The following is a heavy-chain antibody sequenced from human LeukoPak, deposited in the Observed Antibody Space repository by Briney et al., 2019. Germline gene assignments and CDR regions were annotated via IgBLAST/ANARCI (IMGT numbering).Heavy chain of an antibody. J-gene: IGHJ4*02. V-gene: IGHV3-23*01. Sequence: GGSLRLSCAASGFPFSRYAMSWVRQTPEKGLEGVSVISGSDGSTYYADSVKGRFTISRDDSRNTMYLQMNNLSAEDTGVYYCAKQVSCDTTTCYAGMSRDYWGQGTLVSVSS. CDR2: ISGSDGST. CDR3: AKQVSCDTTTCYAGMSRDY. CDR1: GFPFSRYA. D-gene: IGHD2/OR15-2a*01.